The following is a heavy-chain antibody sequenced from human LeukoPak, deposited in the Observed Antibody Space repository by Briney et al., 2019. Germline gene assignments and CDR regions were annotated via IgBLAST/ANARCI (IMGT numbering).Heavy chain of an antibody. V-gene: IGHV1-2*02. Sequence: ASVKVSFKASGYTFTGYYMHWVRQAPGQGLEWMGWINPNSGGTNYAQKFQGRVTMTRDTSISTAYMELSRLRSDDTAVYYCARDIAMVTYWFDPWGQGTLVTVSS. CDR2: INPNSGGT. CDR1: GYTFTGYY. J-gene: IGHJ5*02. CDR3: ARDIAMVTYWFDP. D-gene: IGHD5-18*01.